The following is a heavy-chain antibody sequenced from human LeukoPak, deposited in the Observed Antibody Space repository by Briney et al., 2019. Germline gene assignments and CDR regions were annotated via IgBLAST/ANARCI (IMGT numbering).Heavy chain of an antibody. CDR1: GGSISSSSYY. D-gene: IGHD3-3*01. CDR2: IYYSGST. Sequence: SETLSLTCTVSGGSISSSSYYWGWIRQPPGKGLEWIGSIYYSGSTYYNPSLKSRVTISVDTSKNQFSLKLSSVTAADTAVYYCARHDVTIFGVVSATHFDYWGQGTLVTVSS. J-gene: IGHJ4*02. V-gene: IGHV4-39*01. CDR3: ARHDVTIFGVVSATHFDY.